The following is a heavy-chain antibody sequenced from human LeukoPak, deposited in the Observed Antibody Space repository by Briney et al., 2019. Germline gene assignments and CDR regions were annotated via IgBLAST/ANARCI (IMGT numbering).Heavy chain of an antibody. D-gene: IGHD6-13*01. J-gene: IGHJ5*02. CDR1: GFTFSSYG. V-gene: IGHV3-33*01. CDR3: ARDRGSRFYWFDP. CDR2: IWYDGSKK. Sequence: GGSLRLSCAASGFTFSSYGMHWVRQAPGKGLEGVAAIWYDGSKKYYADSVKGRFTISRDDSKNTLYLQMNSLRAEDTAVYYCARDRGSRFYWFDPWGQGTLVTVSS.